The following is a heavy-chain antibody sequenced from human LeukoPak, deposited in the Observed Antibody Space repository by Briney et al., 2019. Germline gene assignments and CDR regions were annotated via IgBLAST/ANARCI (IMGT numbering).Heavy chain of an antibody. D-gene: IGHD1-14*01. CDR1: GYTFTGYY. Sequence: ASVKVSCKASGYTFTGYYMHWVRQALGQGLEWMGWINPNSGGTNYAQKFQGRVTMTRDTSISTAYMELSRLRSDDTAVYYCARDLAGYNPFDYWGQGTLVTVSS. CDR3: ARDLAGYNPFDY. J-gene: IGHJ4*02. V-gene: IGHV1-2*02. CDR2: INPNSGGT.